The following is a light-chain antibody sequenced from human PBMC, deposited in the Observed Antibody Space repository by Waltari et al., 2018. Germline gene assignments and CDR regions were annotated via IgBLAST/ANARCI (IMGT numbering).Light chain of an antibody. CDR2: SAS. CDR3: QHCGSSFRT. Sequence: EVVLTQSPGTLSLSPGERANLSCRASQSVTSNYLAWYPQKPGQPPRLLTYSASHRATGMADRFSGSWAGTYCTLTISRLQPEDFALYFCQHCGSSFRTFGQGTRLEIK. J-gene: IGKJ2*01. CDR1: QSVTSNY. V-gene: IGKV3-20*01.